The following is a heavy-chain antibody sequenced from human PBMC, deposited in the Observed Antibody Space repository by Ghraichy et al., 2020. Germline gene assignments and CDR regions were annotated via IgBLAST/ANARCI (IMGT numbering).Heavy chain of an antibody. CDR3: AAYTVVTPDYYYGMDV. J-gene: IGHJ6*02. CDR2: FDPEDGET. Sequence: ASVKVSCKVSGYTLTELSMHWVRQAPGKGLEWMGGFDPEDGETIYAQKFQGRVTMTEDTSTDTAYMELSSLRSEDTAVYYCAAYTVVTPDYYYGMDVWGQGTTVTVSS. V-gene: IGHV1-24*01. CDR1: GYTLTELS. D-gene: IGHD4-23*01.